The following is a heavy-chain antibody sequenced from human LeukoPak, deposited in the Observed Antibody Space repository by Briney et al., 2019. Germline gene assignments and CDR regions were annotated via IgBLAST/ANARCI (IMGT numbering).Heavy chain of an antibody. J-gene: IGHJ6*03. V-gene: IGHV4-30-4*08. D-gene: IGHD2-2*01. Sequence: SQTLSLPCTVSGGSISRGDYYWSWIRQPPGPGLEWIGYIYYSGSTYYNPSLKSRVTISVDTSKHQFSLKLSSVTAADTAVYYCARDMRRMDVWGKGTTVTVSS. CDR2: IYYSGST. CDR3: ARDMRRMDV. CDR1: GGSISRGDYY.